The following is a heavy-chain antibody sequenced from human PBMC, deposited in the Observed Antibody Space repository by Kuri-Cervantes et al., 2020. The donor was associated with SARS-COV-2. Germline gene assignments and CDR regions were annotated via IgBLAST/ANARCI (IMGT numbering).Heavy chain of an antibody. CDR1: GFTFSSYA. Sequence: GGSLRLSCAASGFTFSSYAMHWVRKAPGKGLECVAVISYDGSNKYYADSVKGRFTISRDNSKNTLYLQMNSLRAEDTAVYYCAKVRWEGSYQHYYYYYYMDVWGKGTTVTVSS. D-gene: IGHD1-26*01. J-gene: IGHJ6*03. CDR2: ISYDGSNK. CDR3: AKVRWEGSYQHYYYYYYMDV. V-gene: IGHV3-30*04.